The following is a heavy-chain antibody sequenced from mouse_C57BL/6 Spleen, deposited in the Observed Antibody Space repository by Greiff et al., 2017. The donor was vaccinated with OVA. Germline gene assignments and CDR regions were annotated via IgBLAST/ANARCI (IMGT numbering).Heavy chain of an antibody. CDR2: IWTGGGT. D-gene: IGHD2-4*01. V-gene: IGHV2-9-1*01. CDR3: ARNLWDYDGGFDY. Sequence: VKLQESGPGLVAPSQSLSITCTVSGFSLTSYAISWVRQPPGKGLEWLGVIWTGGGTNYNSALKSRLSISKDNSKSQVFLKMNSLQTDDTARYYCARNLWDYDGGFDYWGQGTTLTVSS. CDR1: GFSLTSYA. J-gene: IGHJ2*01.